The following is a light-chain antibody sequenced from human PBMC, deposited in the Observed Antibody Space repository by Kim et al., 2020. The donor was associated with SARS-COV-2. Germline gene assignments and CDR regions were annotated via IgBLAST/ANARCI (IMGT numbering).Light chain of an antibody. J-gene: IGLJ2*01. V-gene: IGLV3-1*01. Sequence: VSPGQTASITCSGDKLVDKYACWYQQKPGQSPVLVIYQDSKRPSGIPERFSGSNSGNTATLTISGTQAMDEADYYCQAWDSGTAVVFGGGTQLTVL. CDR3: QAWDSGTAVV. CDR1: KLVDKY. CDR2: QDS.